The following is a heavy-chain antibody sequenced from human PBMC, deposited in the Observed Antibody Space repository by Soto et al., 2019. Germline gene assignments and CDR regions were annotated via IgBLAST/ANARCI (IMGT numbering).Heavy chain of an antibody. CDR2: IRRAGGTI. V-gene: IGHV3-48*03. Sequence: GGSLRLSCAASEFRFSSFEMNWVRQAPGKGLEWVAYIRRAGGTIYYADSLEGRFTVSRDNAKNSLYLQMNSLRAEDTAVYYCARQADLQRSGPNYYLHNILDVWGQGTTVTVSS. D-gene: IGHD3-22*01. J-gene: IGHJ6*02. CDR1: EFRFSSFE. CDR3: ARQADLQRSGPNYYLHNILDV.